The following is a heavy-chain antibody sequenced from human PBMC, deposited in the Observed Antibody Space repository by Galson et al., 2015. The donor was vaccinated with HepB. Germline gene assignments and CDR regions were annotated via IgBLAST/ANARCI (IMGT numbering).Heavy chain of an antibody. J-gene: IGHJ5*02. D-gene: IGHD3-3*01. CDR1: GFTFSSYD. CDR2: IGTAGDT. Sequence: SLRLSCAASGFTFSSYDMHWVRQATGKGLEWVSAIGTAGDTYYPGSVKGRFTISRENAKNSLYLQMNSLRAGDTAVYYCARDDILEWLLFFGRRAFLPLTPPNWFDPWGQGTLVTVSS. CDR3: ARDDILEWLLFFGRRAFLPLTPPNWFDP. V-gene: IGHV3-13*01.